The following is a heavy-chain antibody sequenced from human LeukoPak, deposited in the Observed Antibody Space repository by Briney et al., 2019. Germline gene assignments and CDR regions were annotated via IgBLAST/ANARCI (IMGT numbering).Heavy chain of an antibody. V-gene: IGHV4-34*01. D-gene: IGHD1-26*01. CDR1: GGSFSGYY. J-gene: IGHJ4*02. CDR3: ARGESGYFDY. CDR2: INHSGGT. Sequence: SEALSLTCAVYGGSFSGYYWSWIRQPPGKGLEWIGEINHSGGTNYNPSLKSRVTISVDTSKNQFSLKLSSVTVADTAVYYCARGESGYFDYWGQGTLVTVSS.